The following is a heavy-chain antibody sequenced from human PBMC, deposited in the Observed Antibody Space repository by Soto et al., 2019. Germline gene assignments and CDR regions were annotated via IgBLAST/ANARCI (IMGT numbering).Heavy chain of an antibody. CDR1: GFTFSSYA. Sequence: GGSLRLSCAASGFTFSSYAMSGVRQAPGKGLEWVSAISGSGGSTYYADSVKGRFTISRDNSKNTLYLQMNSLRAEDTAVYYCAKGYFSSSAIFGVVPMFDPWGQGTLVTVSS. CDR3: AKGYFSSSAIFGVVPMFDP. CDR2: ISGSGGST. J-gene: IGHJ5*02. V-gene: IGHV3-23*01. D-gene: IGHD3-3*01.